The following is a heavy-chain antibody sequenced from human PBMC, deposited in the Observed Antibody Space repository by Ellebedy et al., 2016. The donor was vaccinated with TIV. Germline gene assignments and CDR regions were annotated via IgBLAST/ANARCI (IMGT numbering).Heavy chain of an antibody. D-gene: IGHD2-2*01. V-gene: IGHV3-21*01. CDR2: ISTSSSHI. J-gene: IGHJ3*02. CDR3: ARGANTVQREDTFDI. CDR1: GFTFGDYA. Sequence: GESLKISXKASGFTFGDYAMSWVRQAPGKGLEWVSSISTSSSHIYYADSVKGRFTISRDNAKNSLYLQMNSLRAEDTAVYYCARGANTVQREDTFDIWGQGTMVTVSS.